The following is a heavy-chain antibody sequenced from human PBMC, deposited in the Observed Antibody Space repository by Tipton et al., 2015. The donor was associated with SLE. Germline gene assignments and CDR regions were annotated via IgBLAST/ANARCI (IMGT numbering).Heavy chain of an antibody. CDR1: GGSISSYY. J-gene: IGHJ4*02. Sequence: LRLSCTVSGGSISSYYWSWIRQPAGKGLEWIGRIYTSGSTNYNPSLKSRVTMSVDTSKNQFSLKLSSVTAADTAVYYCASGDSSSWSLRGHDYWGQGTLVTVSS. CDR3: ASGDSSSWSLRGHDY. V-gene: IGHV4-4*07. D-gene: IGHD6-13*01. CDR2: IYTSGST.